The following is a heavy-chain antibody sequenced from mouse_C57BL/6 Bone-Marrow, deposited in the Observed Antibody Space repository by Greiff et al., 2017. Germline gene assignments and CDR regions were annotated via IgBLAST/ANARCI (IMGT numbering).Heavy chain of an antibody. D-gene: IGHD2-2*01. V-gene: IGHV5-15*01. Sequence: EVKVVESGGGLVQPGGSLKLSCAASGFTFSDYGMAWVRQAPRKGPEWVAFISNLAYSIYYADTVTGRFTISRENAKNTLYLEMSSLRSEDTAMYYCARPYGFYAMDYWGQGTSVTVSS. J-gene: IGHJ4*01. CDR3: ARPYGFYAMDY. CDR1: GFTFSDYG. CDR2: ISNLAYSI.